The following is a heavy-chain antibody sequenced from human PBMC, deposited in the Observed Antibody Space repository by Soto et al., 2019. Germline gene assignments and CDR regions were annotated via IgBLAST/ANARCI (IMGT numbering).Heavy chain of an antibody. CDR2: IYHSGST. CDR1: GYSISSGYY. J-gene: IGHJ3*02. Sequence: SETLSLTCSVSGYSISSGYYWGWIRQPPGKGLEWIGSIYHSGSTYYDLSLRSRVTISVDTSKNQFSLKLNSVTAADTAVYYCARLPYYDTPPVTFDIWGQGAMVTVSS. CDR3: ARLPYYDTPPVTFDI. V-gene: IGHV4-38-2*01. D-gene: IGHD3-22*01.